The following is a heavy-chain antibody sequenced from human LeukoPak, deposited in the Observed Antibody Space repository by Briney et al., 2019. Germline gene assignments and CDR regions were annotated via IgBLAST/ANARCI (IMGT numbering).Heavy chain of an antibody. D-gene: IGHD1-26*01. CDR1: GGSISSSSYY. CDR3: ARWVGGTYAFDI. Sequence: SETLSLTCTVSGGSISSSSYYWGWIRQPPGKGLEWIGSIYYSDTTYYNPSLSSRVTISVDTSNNQFSLKLSSVTAADTAVYYCARWVGGTYAFDIWGQGTVVTVSS. CDR2: IYYSDTT. J-gene: IGHJ3*02. V-gene: IGHV4-39*01.